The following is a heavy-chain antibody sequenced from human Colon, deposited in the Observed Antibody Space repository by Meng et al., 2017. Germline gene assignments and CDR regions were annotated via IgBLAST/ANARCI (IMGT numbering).Heavy chain of an antibody. J-gene: IGHJ4*02. Sequence: QVQLQQSGPGLVKPSQPLSLTCVIPGDSVSSNTAAWNWIRQSPSRGLEWLGRTYYRSKWYNEYAVSVKSRMTFNADTSKNQVSLQVNSVTPEDTAVYYCARDHGYSYGLPLDYWGQGILVTVSS. CDR1: GDSVSSNTAA. CDR3: ARDHGYSYGLPLDY. V-gene: IGHV6-1*01. CDR2: TYYRSKWYN. D-gene: IGHD5-18*01.